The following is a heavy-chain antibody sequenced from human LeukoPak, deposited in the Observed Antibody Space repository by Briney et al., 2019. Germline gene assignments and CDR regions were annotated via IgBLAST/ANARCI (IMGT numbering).Heavy chain of an antibody. V-gene: IGHV3-21*01. J-gene: IGHJ4*02. D-gene: IGHD2-15*01. CDR1: GFTFSSYS. Sequence: PGGSLRLSCAASGFTFSSYSMNWVRQAPGKGLEWVSSISSSSSYIYYADSVKGRFTISRDNAKNSLYLQMNSLRAEDTAVYYCAWAYCSGGSCYPRFDYWGQGTLVTVSS. CDR3: AWAYCSGGSCYPRFDY. CDR2: ISSSSSYI.